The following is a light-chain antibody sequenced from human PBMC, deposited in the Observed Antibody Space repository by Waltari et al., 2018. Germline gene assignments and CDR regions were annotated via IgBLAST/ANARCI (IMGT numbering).Light chain of an antibody. V-gene: IGLV3-21*02. CDR2: DYR. Sequence: SYILTQVPSVSVAPGQTARISCGGTNIGTKRGHWYQRKPGQAPVLVVYDYRDRPSGIPERFSGSNSGNTATLIISRAEAGDEADYYCQVWDNGSDPLPVFGGGTTLTVL. CDR3: QVWDNGSDPLPV. J-gene: IGLJ2*01. CDR1: NIGTKR.